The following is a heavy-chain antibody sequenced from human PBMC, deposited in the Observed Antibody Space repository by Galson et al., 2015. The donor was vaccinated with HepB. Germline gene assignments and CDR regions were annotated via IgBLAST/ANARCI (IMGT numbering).Heavy chain of an antibody. Sequence: SVKVSCKVSGGSFSNYDITWVRQAPGQGLEWVGGIVPIFDRKKYAEKFQGRVIISADDSTSTAYMELRSLISDDTAAYYCARERNGGKATTFHFWGQGTLVIVSS. J-gene: IGHJ4*02. CDR2: IVPIFDRK. D-gene: IGHD4-23*01. V-gene: IGHV1-69*13. CDR1: GGSFSNYD. CDR3: ARERNGGKATTFHF.